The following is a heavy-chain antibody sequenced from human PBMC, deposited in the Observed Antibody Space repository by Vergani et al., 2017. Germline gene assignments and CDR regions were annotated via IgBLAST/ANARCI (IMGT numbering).Heavy chain of an antibody. D-gene: IGHD6-6*01. Sequence: QVQLVQSGAEVKKPGASVKVSCKASGYTFTSYDINWVRQATGQGLEWMGWMNPNSGNTGYAQKFQGRVTMTRNTSISTAYMVLSSLRSEDTAVYYCARXHPGYSSSAREGPGEGDYGGQGTLVTVSS. CDR2: MNPNSGNT. CDR1: GYTFTSYD. V-gene: IGHV1-8*01. CDR3: ARXHPGYSSSAREGPGEGDY. J-gene: IGHJ4*02.